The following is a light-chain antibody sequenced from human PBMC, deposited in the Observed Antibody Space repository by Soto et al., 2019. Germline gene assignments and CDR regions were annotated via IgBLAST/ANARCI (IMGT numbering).Light chain of an antibody. CDR2: GAS. V-gene: IGKV3-20*01. CDR3: QQCGSSPGT. CDR1: QSVSSTY. Sequence: EIVLTQSPGTLSLSPGERATLSCRASQSVSSTYLAWYQQKPGQAPRLLIYGASSRATGIPDMFSGSGSGTDFNLTISRLEPEDFAVYYCQQCGSSPGTFGQGTKVEMK. J-gene: IGKJ1*01.